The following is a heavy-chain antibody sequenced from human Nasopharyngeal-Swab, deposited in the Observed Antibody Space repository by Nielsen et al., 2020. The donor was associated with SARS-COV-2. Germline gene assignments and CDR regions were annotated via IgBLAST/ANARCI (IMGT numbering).Heavy chain of an antibody. Sequence: GGSLRLSCAASGFTLSSYSMNWVRQAPGKGLEWVSYISSSSSTKYYADSVEGRFTISRDNAKNSLYLQMNSLRDEDTAVYYCAREATMVRGGRGYWGQGTLVTVSS. J-gene: IGHJ4*02. CDR1: GFTLSSYS. CDR3: AREATMVRGGRGY. V-gene: IGHV3-48*02. CDR2: ISSSSSTK. D-gene: IGHD3-10*01.